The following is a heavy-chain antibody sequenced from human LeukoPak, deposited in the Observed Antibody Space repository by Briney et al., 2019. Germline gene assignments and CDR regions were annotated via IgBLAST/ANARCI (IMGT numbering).Heavy chain of an antibody. J-gene: IGHJ4*02. CDR2: IYYSGST. V-gene: IGHV4-59*01. Sequence: SETLSLTCTVSGGSISSYYWSWIRQPPGKGLEWIGYIYYSGSTNYNPSLKSRVTISVDTSKNQFSLKLSSVTAADTAVYYCARSGYDILTGYYGAKYYFDYWGQGTLVTVSS. CDR1: GGSISSYY. CDR3: ARSGYDILTGYYGAKYYFDY. D-gene: IGHD3-9*01.